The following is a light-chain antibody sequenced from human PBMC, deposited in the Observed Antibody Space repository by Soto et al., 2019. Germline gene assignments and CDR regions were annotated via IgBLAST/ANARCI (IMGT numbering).Light chain of an antibody. V-gene: IGKV3-11*01. CDR2: DAS. Sequence: EIVLTQSPATLSLSPGERATLSCRASQSVSSYLAWYQQKPGQAPRLLIYDASTRATGIPARSSGSGSGTDFTLTISSLEPEDFAVYYCQQRSNWPQITFGQGTRLEIK. J-gene: IGKJ5*01. CDR1: QSVSSY. CDR3: QQRSNWPQIT.